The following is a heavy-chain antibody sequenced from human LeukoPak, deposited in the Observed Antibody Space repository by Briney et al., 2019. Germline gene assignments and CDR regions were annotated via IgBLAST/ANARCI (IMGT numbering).Heavy chain of an antibody. CDR3: ARGGKNFDY. CDR1: GGSISSGGYS. CDR2: IYHSGST. J-gene: IGHJ4*02. D-gene: IGHD6-25*01. Sequence: SQTLSLTCAVSGGSISSGGYSWSWIRQPPGKGLEWIGYIYHSGSTYYNPSLKSRVTISVDRSKNQISLKLSSVTAADTAVYYCARGGKNFDYWGQGTLVTVSS. V-gene: IGHV4-30-2*01.